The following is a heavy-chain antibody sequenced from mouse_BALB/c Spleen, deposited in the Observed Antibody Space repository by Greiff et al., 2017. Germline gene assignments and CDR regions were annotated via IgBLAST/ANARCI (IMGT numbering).Heavy chain of an antibody. CDR3: ARGGDYDYVWFAY. CDR1: GFTFSSYA. Sequence: EVMLVESGGGLVKPGGSLKLSCAASGFTFSSYAMSWVRQTPEKRLEWVASISSGGSTYYPDSVKGRFTLSRDNARNILYLQMSSLRSEDTAMYYCARGGDYDYVWFAYWGQGTLVTVSA. CDR2: ISSGGST. V-gene: IGHV5-6-5*01. J-gene: IGHJ3*01. D-gene: IGHD2-4*01.